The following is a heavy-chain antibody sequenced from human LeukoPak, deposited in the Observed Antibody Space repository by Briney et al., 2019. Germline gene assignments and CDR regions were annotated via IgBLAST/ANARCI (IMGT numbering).Heavy chain of an antibody. V-gene: IGHV3-11*01. J-gene: IGHJ5*02. Sequence: GGSLRLSCPASGFTFSDYYMSWIRQAPGKGLEWISYISSSGSTIYYPDSLKGRFTISTDNAKNSLYLQINSLRAEDTAVYYCARGISKWNWFDPWGQGTLVTVS. CDR1: GFTFSDYY. D-gene: IGHD6-13*01. CDR3: ARGISKWNWFDP. CDR2: ISSSGSTI.